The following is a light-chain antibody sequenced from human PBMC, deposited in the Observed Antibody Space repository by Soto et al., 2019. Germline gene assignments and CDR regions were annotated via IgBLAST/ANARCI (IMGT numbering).Light chain of an antibody. CDR1: QSVLYSSNNKNY. J-gene: IGKJ3*01. CDR3: QQYYSTPPFT. CDR2: WAS. Sequence: DIVMTQSPDSLAVSLGERATINCKSSQSVLYSSNNKNYLAWYQQKPGQPPKLLIYWASTRESGVPDRFSGSGSGTDFTLPISSPQAEDVAVYYCQQYYSTPPFTFGPGTKVDIK. V-gene: IGKV4-1*01.